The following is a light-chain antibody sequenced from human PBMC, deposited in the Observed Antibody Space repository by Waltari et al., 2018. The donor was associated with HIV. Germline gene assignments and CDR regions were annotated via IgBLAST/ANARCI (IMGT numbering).Light chain of an antibody. Sequence: VLTQSPRPLSLSPGESATLPCRARRSVGSTYFGWYQQKSGQPPRLLVYGTSNRVAGIPDRFSGSGSGTDFTLTISRLEPEDSAVYYCQEFDDDSWSFGHGTKVEI. CDR1: RSVGSTY. V-gene: IGKV3-20*01. J-gene: IGKJ1*01. CDR2: GTS. CDR3: QEFDDDSWS.